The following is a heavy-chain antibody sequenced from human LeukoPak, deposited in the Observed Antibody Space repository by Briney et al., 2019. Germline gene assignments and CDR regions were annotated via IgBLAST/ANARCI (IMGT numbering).Heavy chain of an antibody. V-gene: IGHV3-15*01. CDR3: TTEYYGDTPFDY. Sequence: GSLRLSCAASGFTFSNAWMSWVRQAPGKGLEWVGRIKSKTDGGTTDYAAPVKGRFTISRDDSKNTLYPQMNSLKTEDTAVYYCTTEYYGDTPFDYWGQGTLVTVSS. D-gene: IGHD4-17*01. J-gene: IGHJ4*02. CDR1: GFTFSNAW. CDR2: IKSKTDGGTT.